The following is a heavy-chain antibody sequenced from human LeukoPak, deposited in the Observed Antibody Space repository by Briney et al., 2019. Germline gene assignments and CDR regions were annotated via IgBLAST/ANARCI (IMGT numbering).Heavy chain of an antibody. CDR3: ASTVFGVTYNWFDP. CDR2: FHTSGGT. CDR1: GGSISSYY. Sequence: KPSETLSLTCTVSGGSISSYYWSWVRQPAGKALEWIGRFHTSGGTNYNPSLESRVTISVDTSKNQFSLKLTSVTAADTAVYYCASTVFGVTYNWFDPWGQGTLVTVSS. J-gene: IGHJ5*02. D-gene: IGHD3-3*01. V-gene: IGHV4-4*07.